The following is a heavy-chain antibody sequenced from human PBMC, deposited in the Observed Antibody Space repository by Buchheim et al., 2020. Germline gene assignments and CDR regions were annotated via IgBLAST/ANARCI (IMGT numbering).Heavy chain of an antibody. V-gene: IGHV3-33*01. CDR2: IWYDGSNK. CDR3: ARGGLVTLSYYYYGMDV. Sequence: QVQLVESGGGVVQPGRSLRLSCAASGFTFSSYGMHWVRQAPGKGLEWVAVIWYDGSNKYYADSVKGRFTISRDNSKNTLYLQMNSLRAEDTAVYDCARGGLVTLSYYYYGMDVWGQGTT. J-gene: IGHJ6*02. CDR1: GFTFSSYG. D-gene: IGHD3/OR15-3a*01.